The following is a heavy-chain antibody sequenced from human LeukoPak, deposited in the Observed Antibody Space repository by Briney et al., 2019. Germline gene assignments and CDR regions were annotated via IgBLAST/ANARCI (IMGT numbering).Heavy chain of an antibody. CDR3: ARDPYGGNSGPHDAFDI. CDR1: GGSFSGYY. Sequence: PSETLSLTCAVYGGSFSGYYWSWIRQSPGKGLEWIGEINHTGTTNYNPSLKSRVTISVDTSKNQFSLKLSSVTAADTAVYYCARDPYGGNSGPHDAFDIWGQGTMVTVSS. V-gene: IGHV4-34*01. CDR2: INHTGTT. D-gene: IGHD2-21*02. J-gene: IGHJ3*02.